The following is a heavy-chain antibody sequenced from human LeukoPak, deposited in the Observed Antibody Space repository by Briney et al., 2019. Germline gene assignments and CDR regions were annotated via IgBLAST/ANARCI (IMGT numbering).Heavy chain of an antibody. Sequence: ASVKLSCKASGGTFSSYAISCVRQAPGQGLEWMGKIIPIFGTANYAQKFQGRVTITTDESTSTAYMELSSLRSEDTAVYYCAVTRTGTVTTFDYWGQGTLVTVSS. D-gene: IGHD4-17*01. J-gene: IGHJ4*02. CDR3: AVTRTGTVTTFDY. CDR1: GGTFSSYA. CDR2: IIPIFGTA. V-gene: IGHV1-69*05.